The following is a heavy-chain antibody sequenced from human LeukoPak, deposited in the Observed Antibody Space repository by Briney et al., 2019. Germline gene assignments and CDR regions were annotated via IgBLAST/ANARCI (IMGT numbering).Heavy chain of an antibody. CDR3: ARRGDALDS. V-gene: IGHV4-34*11. CDR2: IYYSGST. Sequence: PSETLSLTCAVYGGSFSGYYWSWIRQPPGKGLEWIGYIYYSGSTNYNPSLKSRVTISVDTSRNQFSLNLTSVTATDTAVYYCARRGDALDSWGQGTLVTVSS. CDR1: GGSFSGYY. J-gene: IGHJ4*02. D-gene: IGHD3-10*01.